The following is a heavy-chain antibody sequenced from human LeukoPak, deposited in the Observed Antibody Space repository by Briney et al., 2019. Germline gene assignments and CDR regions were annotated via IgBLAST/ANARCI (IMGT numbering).Heavy chain of an antibody. J-gene: IGHJ5*02. Sequence: GGSLRLSCGTSGFTFSDYWMTWVRQAPGKGLEWVSGISVSGGSTAYAESVKGRFTISRDNSKNTLYLQMNSLRAEDTAVYYCAKRNYDILTGYYSVNWFDPWGQGTLVTVSS. V-gene: IGHV3-23*01. CDR2: ISVSGGST. CDR3: AKRNYDILTGYYSVNWFDP. D-gene: IGHD3-9*01. CDR1: GFTFSDYW.